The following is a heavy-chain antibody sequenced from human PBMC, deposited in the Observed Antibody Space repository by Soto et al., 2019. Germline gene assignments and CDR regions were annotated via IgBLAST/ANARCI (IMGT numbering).Heavy chain of an antibody. CDR3: AREAIVAGATPGMDV. J-gene: IGHJ6*02. Sequence: QVQLVQSGAEVKKPGASVKVSCKASGYTLTTFFMHWVRQAPGQGLEWMLVINPGYPAGRSPTYAQKSQGRVTMTTDTSTSTVYMELSRLRSDDTAVYYCAREAIVAGATPGMDVWGQGTTVTVSS. D-gene: IGHD1-26*01. V-gene: IGHV1-46*01. CDR1: GYTLTTFF. CDR2: INPGYPAGRSP.